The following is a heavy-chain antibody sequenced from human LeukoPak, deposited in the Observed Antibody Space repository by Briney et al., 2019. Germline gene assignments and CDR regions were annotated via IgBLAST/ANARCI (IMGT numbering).Heavy chain of an antibody. CDR1: GFIFRNAW. CDR3: TTLSYDVHY. J-gene: IGHJ4*02. V-gene: IGHV3-15*01. Sequence: GGSLRLSCGASGFIFRNAWMTWVRQAPGNGLEWVGRIKSNPDGGTADYGAAVKGRFTISRDDSRNMLYLQLRNLRAEDTAVYYCTTLSYDVHYWGRGTLVTVSS. CDR2: IKSNPDGGTA. D-gene: IGHD3-3*01.